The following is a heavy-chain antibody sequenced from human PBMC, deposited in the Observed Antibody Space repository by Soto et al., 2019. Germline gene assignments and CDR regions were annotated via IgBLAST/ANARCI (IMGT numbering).Heavy chain of an antibody. CDR1: GGSIRSGGYY. CDR3: ARNCGGSCCLY. V-gene: IGHV4-31*03. D-gene: IGHD2-15*01. Sequence: QVQLQESGPGLVKPSQTLSLTCTVSGGSIRSGGYYWSWIRQHPGKGLEWIGYIYYSGSTYYTPSIKSRVTISVDTSKNQSSLKLSSVAAADTAVYYCARNCGGSCCLYWGQGTLVTVSA. J-gene: IGHJ4*02. CDR2: IYYSGST.